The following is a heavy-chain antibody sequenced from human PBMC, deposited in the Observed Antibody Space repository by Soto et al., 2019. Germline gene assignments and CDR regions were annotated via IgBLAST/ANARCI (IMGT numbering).Heavy chain of an antibody. D-gene: IGHD3-16*01. CDR3: ARVGVGHYEFDY. J-gene: IGHJ4*01. CDR1: GFTISGYW. Sequence: PGGSLRLSCAASGFTISGYWMHWVRQGPGKGLAWVSRMKTDGSSTTYADSVKGRFTISRDNAKNTMYLQMNSLRAEDTAVYYCARVGVGHYEFDYWGQGTLVTVSS. V-gene: IGHV3-74*01. CDR2: MKTDGSST.